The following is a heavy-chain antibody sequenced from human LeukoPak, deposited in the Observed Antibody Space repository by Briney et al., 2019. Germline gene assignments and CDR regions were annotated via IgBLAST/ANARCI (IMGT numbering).Heavy chain of an antibody. V-gene: IGHV3-11*03. CDR2: ISTSSSDT. D-gene: IGHD3-16*01. J-gene: IGHJ4*02. CDR1: GFTFSNAW. CDR3: ASRGGYYFDY. Sequence: GGSLRLSCAASGFTFSNAWMTWVRQAPGKGLEWLSHISTSSSDTNYADSVKGRFTITRDNAKKSLYLQMNSLRAEDTAVYYCASRGGYYFDYWGQGTLVTVSS.